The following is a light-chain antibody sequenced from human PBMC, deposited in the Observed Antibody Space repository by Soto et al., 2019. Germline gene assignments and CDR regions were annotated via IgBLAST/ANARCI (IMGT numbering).Light chain of an antibody. CDR3: LQDFNYPRT. V-gene: IGKV1-6*01. Sequence: IQITHAPSSRAASVLDRVTLTFLASRGIRNDLGWYQQKPGKAPKLLIYEASTLQSGVPSRFSGSYSGTVFTLTIGSLQPEDFATYYCLQDFNYPRTFGQGTKVDIK. CDR1: RGIRND. CDR2: EAS. J-gene: IGKJ1*01.